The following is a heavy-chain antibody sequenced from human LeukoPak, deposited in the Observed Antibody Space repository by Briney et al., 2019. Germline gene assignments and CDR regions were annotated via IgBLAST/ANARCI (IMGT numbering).Heavy chain of an antibody. Sequence: GESLKISCKGSGYDFTTYWVAWVRHMPGKGLEWVAMINPDDTNIAYSPSFQGQVTISADRSISTAYLQWSSLKASDTAMYYCARPRRAERDEDFWGQGTLVTVSS. CDR2: INPDDTNI. CDR3: ARPRRAERDEDF. D-gene: IGHD1-1*01. J-gene: IGHJ4*02. CDR1: GYDFTTYW. V-gene: IGHV5-51*01.